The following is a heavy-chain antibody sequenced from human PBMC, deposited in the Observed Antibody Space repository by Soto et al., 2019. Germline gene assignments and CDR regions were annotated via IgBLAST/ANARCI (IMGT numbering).Heavy chain of an antibody. CDR3: TTPKGSWGVAFDY. D-gene: IGHD3-10*01. Sequence: EVQLVVSGGGLVKPGESLRLSCAASGVTVSDTWMAWVRQAPGKGLEWVGRIKSKNDGATVDYAASVKGRFTISRDESKNTLYLQKNSLKTEDTALYYCTTPKGSWGVAFDYWGQGTLVTVSS. CDR1: GVTVSDTW. CDR2: IKSKNDGATV. V-gene: IGHV3-15*01. J-gene: IGHJ4*02.